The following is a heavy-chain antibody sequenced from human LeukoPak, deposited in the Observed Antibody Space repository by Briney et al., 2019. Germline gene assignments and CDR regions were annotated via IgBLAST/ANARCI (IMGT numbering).Heavy chain of an antibody. J-gene: IGHJ6*02. D-gene: IGHD5-12*01. CDR3: ARADIVATFYYYYGMDV. V-gene: IGHV3-21*01. CDR2: ISSSSSYI. CDR1: GFTFSSYS. Sequence: PGGSLRLSCAASGFTFSSYSMNWVRQAPGKGLEWVSSISSSSSYIYYADSVKGRFTISRDNAKNSLYLQVNSLRAEDTAVYYCARADIVATFYYYYGMDVWGQGTTVTVSS.